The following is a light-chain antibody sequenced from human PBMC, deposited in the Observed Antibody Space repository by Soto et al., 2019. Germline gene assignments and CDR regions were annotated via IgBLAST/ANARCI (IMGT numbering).Light chain of an antibody. CDR3: QKYGSSPPYT. J-gene: IGKJ2*01. CDR2: GAS. Sequence: VLTQSPGTLSLSPGERATLSCRASQSVSSSYLAWFQQKPGQAPRLLISGASSRATGIPDRFSGSGSGTDFTLTISRLEPEDFAVYYCQKYGSSPPYTFVQGTKLEIK. V-gene: IGKV3-20*01. CDR1: QSVSSSY.